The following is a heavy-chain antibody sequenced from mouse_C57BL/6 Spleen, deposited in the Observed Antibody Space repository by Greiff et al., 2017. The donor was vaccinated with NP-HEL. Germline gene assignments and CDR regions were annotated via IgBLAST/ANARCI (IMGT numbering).Heavy chain of an antibody. D-gene: IGHD2-1*01. CDR2: IDPETGGT. J-gene: IGHJ4*01. Sequence: QVQLKESGAELVRPGASVTLSCKASGYTFTDYEMHWVKQTPVHGLEWIGAIDPETGGTAYNQKFKGKAILTADKSSSTAYMELRSLTSEDSAVYYCTRFYHYYAMDYWGQGTSVTVSS. CDR1: GYTFTDYE. V-gene: IGHV1-15*01. CDR3: TRFYHYYAMDY.